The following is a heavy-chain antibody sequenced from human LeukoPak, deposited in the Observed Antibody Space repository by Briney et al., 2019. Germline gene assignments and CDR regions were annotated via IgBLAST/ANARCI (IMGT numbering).Heavy chain of an antibody. D-gene: IGHD2-15*01. J-gene: IGHJ4*02. CDR1: GGSFSGYY. CDR3: ARGVCSGGSCYSEWNY. V-gene: IGHV4-34*01. Sequence: SETLSLTCAVYGGSFSGYYWSWIRQPPGKGLEWIGEIIYSGSTNYNPSLKSRVTISVDTSKNQFSLKLSSVTAADTAVYYCARGVCSGGSCYSEWNYWGQGTLVTVSS. CDR2: IIYSGST.